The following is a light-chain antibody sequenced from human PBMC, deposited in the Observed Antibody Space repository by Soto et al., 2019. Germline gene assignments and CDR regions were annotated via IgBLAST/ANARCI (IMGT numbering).Light chain of an antibody. CDR1: QSLLHSNGYNY. Sequence: DIVMTQSPLSLPVTPGEPASISCRSSQSLLHSNGYNYLDWYLQKPGQSPQLLIYLGSNRASGVPHRFSGSGSGTDFTPKISRGEAEDVGVYYCMQALQTPTITFGQGTRLEIK. CDR3: MQALQTPTIT. J-gene: IGKJ5*01. CDR2: LGS. V-gene: IGKV2-28*01.